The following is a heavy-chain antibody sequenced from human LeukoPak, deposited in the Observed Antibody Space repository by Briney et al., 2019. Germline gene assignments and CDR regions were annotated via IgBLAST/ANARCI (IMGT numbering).Heavy chain of an antibody. CDR1: GGSISTSSYY. V-gene: IGHV4-39*07. J-gene: IGHJ4*02. D-gene: IGHD2-2*03. CDR2: IYYSGST. CDR3: ARVSGYCSSTSCYAGFMNY. Sequence: SETLSLTCTVSGGSISTSSYYWGWIRQPPGKGLEWIGSIYYSGSTYYNPSLKSRVTISLDTSKNQFSLKLSSVTAADTAVYYCARVSGYCSSTSCYAGFMNYWGQGTLVTVSS.